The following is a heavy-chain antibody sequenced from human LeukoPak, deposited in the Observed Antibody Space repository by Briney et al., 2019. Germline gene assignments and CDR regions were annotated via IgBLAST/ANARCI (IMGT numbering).Heavy chain of an antibody. CDR1: GYTFTGYF. CDR3: ARDERYDSSGYPFDY. CDR2: INPNSGGT. Sequence: ASVKVSCKSSGYTFTGYFIHWVRQAPGQGLEWMGWINPNSGGTNYAQKFQGRVTMTRDTSIITAYMELSSLTSDDTAVYYCARDERYDSSGYPFDYWGQGTLVTVSS. D-gene: IGHD3-22*01. J-gene: IGHJ4*02. V-gene: IGHV1-2*02.